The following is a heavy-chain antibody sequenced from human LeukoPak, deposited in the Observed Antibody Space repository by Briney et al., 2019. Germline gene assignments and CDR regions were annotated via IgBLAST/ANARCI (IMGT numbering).Heavy chain of an antibody. D-gene: IGHD2-15*01. Sequence: GGSLRLSCAASGFSFSYYTVNWVRQAPGKGLEWVSSISSTGTFIYYAASVKGRFTISRDNAKSSLFLQMNSLRAEDTAVYYCARGYCSGGTCYFDYWGQGTLVTVSS. V-gene: IGHV3-21*01. CDR1: GFSFSYYT. J-gene: IGHJ4*02. CDR2: ISSTGTFI. CDR3: ARGYCSGGTCYFDY.